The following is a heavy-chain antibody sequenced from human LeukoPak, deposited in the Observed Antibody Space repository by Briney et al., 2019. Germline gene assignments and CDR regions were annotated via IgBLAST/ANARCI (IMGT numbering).Heavy chain of an antibody. J-gene: IGHJ4*02. CDR1: SYTFSNYG. CDR3: ARHSGSGWQALGY. Sequence: ASVKVSCKASSYTFSNYGISWVRQAPGLGLEWMGWTSYNGNTNYAQKFQDRVTMTTDTSTTTAYMELRSLESDDTAVYYCARHSGSGWQALGYWGQGTLVTVSS. D-gene: IGHD6-19*01. CDR2: TSYNGNT. V-gene: IGHV1-18*04.